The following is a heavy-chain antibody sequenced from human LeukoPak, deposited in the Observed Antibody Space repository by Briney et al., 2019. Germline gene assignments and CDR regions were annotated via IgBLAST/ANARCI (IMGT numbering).Heavy chain of an antibody. J-gene: IGHJ6*03. Sequence: GASVKVSCKASGYTFTSYDINWVRQATGQGLEWMGWMNPNTGGTGYAQKLQGRVTMTTDTSTSTAYMELRSLRSDDTAVYYCARATVTTYYYYYYMDVWGKGTTVTVSS. CDR1: GYTFTSYD. CDR2: MNPNTGGT. D-gene: IGHD4-17*01. V-gene: IGHV1-8*01. CDR3: ARATVTTYYYYYYMDV.